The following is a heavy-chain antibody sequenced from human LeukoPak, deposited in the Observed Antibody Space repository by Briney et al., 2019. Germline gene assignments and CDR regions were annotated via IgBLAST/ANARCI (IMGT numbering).Heavy chain of an antibody. Sequence: SETLSLTCTVSGGSISSYYWSWIRQPAGKGLEWIGRIYTSGSTNYNPSLKSRVTMSVDTSKNQFPLKLSSVTAADTAGYYCARDLDYGDYYYYYMDVWGKGTTVTVSS. CDR2: IYTSGST. V-gene: IGHV4-4*07. CDR1: GGSISSYY. J-gene: IGHJ6*03. CDR3: ARDLDYGDYYYYYMDV. D-gene: IGHD4-17*01.